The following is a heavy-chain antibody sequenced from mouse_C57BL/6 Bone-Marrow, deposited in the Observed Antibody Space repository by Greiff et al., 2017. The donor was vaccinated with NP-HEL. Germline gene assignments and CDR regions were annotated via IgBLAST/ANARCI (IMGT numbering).Heavy chain of an antibody. V-gene: IGHV1-52*01. J-gene: IGHJ3*01. CDR3: ARQGTDSSGHGGFAY. CDR1: GYTFTSYW. CDR2: IDPSDSET. Sequence: QVQLQQPGAELVRPGSSVKLSCKASGYTFTSYWMHWVKQRPIQGLEWIGNIDPSDSETHYNQKFKDKATLTVDKSSSTAYMQLSSLTSEDSAVYYGARQGTDSSGHGGFAYWGQGTLVTVSA. D-gene: IGHD3-2*02.